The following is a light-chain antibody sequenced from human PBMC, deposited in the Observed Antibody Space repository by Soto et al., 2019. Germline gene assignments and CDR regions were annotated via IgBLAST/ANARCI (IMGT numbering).Light chain of an antibody. CDR3: QQYGSSPPIT. V-gene: IGKV3-20*01. J-gene: IGKJ5*01. Sequence: EIVLTQSPGTLSLSPGEIAILSCRASQSVSSSYLAWYRQKPGQAPSLLIYGASSRATGIPDRFSGSGSGTDFTLTISRLEPEDFAVYYCQQYGSSPPITFGQGTRLEIK. CDR2: GAS. CDR1: QSVSSSY.